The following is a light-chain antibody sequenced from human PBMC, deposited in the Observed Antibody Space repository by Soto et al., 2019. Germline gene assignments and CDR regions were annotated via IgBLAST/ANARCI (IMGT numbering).Light chain of an antibody. Sequence: DIQMTQSPSTLSASVGDRVTITCRASQSVSSSLAWYQQKPGKAPNLLIYKASTLESGVPSRFSGSGSGTEFTLTISSLQTDDFATYYCQQYKAYSLTFGGGTKVEI. CDR3: QQYKAYSLT. J-gene: IGKJ4*01. V-gene: IGKV1-5*03. CDR1: QSVSSS. CDR2: KAS.